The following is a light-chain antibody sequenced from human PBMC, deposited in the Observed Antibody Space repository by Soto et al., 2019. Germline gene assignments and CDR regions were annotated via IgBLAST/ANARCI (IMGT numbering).Light chain of an antibody. V-gene: IGKV1-5*01. CDR2: EAS. CDR3: QQYNNWPPWT. CDR1: QGFAGW. Sequence: DTQMTQSPSTLSAYIGDRVTITCRASQGFAGWLAWYQQRPGKAPKLLISEASILQAGVPSRFSGSGSGTEFTLTISSLQSEDFAVYYCQQYNNWPPWTFGQGTKVDIK. J-gene: IGKJ1*01.